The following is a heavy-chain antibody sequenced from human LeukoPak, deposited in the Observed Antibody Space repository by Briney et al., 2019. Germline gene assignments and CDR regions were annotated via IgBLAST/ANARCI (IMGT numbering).Heavy chain of an antibody. D-gene: IGHD1-1*01. CDR2: IWFDKNQ. J-gene: IGHJ4*02. CDR1: GFILNDYG. V-gene: IGHV3-33*03. Sequence: GGSLRLSCAASGFILNDYGMHWVRQAPGKGLEWVADIWFDKNQHFADSVKGRFAISRDNSKNTVYLQINSLRAEDTAVYYCVSRSFQVRNVWNPERDWGQGTLVTVSS. CDR3: VSRSFQVRNVWNPERD.